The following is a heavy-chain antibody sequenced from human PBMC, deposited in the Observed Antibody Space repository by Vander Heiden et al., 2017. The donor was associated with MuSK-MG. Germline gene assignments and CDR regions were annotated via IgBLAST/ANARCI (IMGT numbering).Heavy chain of an antibody. CDR2: ISYDGSNK. Sequence: QVQLVESGGGVVQPGRSLRLSCAASGFTFSSYAMHWVRQAPGKGLEWVAVISYDGSNKYYADSVKGRFTISRDNSKNTLYLQMNSLRAEDTAVYYCARDGPAGYQLVPNFDYWGQGTLVTVSS. CDR3: ARDGPAGYQLVPNFDY. J-gene: IGHJ4*02. D-gene: IGHD6-6*01. V-gene: IGHV3-30*04. CDR1: GFTFSSYA.